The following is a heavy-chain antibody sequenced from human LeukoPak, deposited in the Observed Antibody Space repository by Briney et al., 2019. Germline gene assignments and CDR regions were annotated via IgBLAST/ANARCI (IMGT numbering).Heavy chain of an antibody. CDR3: AKSPSSWKFDD. Sequence: HPGGSLRLSCAAPGFAFSSCGMHWVRQAPGKGLEWVAFIRYHGSDKYYADSVKGRFTISRDNSENTLDLQMNSLRAEDTAVYYCAKSPSSWKFDDWGQGTLVTVSS. V-gene: IGHV3-30*02. CDR1: GFAFSSCG. D-gene: IGHD6-13*01. CDR2: IRYHGSDK. J-gene: IGHJ4*02.